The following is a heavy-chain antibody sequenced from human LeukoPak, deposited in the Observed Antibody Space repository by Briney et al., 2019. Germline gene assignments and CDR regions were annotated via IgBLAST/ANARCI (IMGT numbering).Heavy chain of an antibody. CDR3: TRGSTVRGAKYYFDY. Sequence: GGSLRLSCTASGFTFGDYGMSWVRQAPGKGLEWVAFIRSKGYGGATEYAAPVNGRFTISRDDSKSIAYLQMNSLKTEDTAVYYCTRGSTVRGAKYYFDYWGQGALVTVSS. CDR1: GFTFGDYG. CDR2: IRSKGYGGAT. D-gene: IGHD3-10*01. J-gene: IGHJ4*02. V-gene: IGHV3-49*04.